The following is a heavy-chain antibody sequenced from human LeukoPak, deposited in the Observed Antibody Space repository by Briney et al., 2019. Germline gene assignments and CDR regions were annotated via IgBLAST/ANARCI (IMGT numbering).Heavy chain of an antibody. CDR3: ARGVFSHNWPDAFDI. J-gene: IGHJ3*02. V-gene: IGHV4-4*02. CDR1: GGSISSSNW. CDR2: IYHSGST. D-gene: IGHD1-1*01. Sequence: SETLSLTCAVSGGSISSSNWWSWVRQPPGKGLEWIGEIYHSGSTNYNPSLKSRVTISVDKSKNQFSLKLSSVTAADTAVYYCARGVFSHNWPDAFDIWGQGTMVTVSS.